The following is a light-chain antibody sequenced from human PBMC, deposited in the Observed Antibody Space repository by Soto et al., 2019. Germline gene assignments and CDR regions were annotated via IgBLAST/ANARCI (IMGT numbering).Light chain of an antibody. J-gene: IGKJ1*01. Sequence: DIQMTQSPSSLSASVGDSVTITCRASHNTRGYLNWYQQKPGKAPKLLIYAASSLQSGIPSRFSGSGSETDFTLTISSLQPEDFATYYCQQSYSTPWTFGQGTKVDIK. CDR1: HNTRGY. CDR2: AAS. V-gene: IGKV1-39*01. CDR3: QQSYSTPWT.